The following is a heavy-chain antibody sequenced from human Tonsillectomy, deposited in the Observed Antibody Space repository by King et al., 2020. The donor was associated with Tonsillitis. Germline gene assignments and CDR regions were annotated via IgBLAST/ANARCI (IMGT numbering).Heavy chain of an antibody. Sequence: QLVQSGAEVKKPGSSVKVSCKASGGTFSSYGISWVRQAPVQGLEWVGVIIPIFGAANYAKRFQDRVTITADESTSTAHMELSSLRSEDTAMYYCATEAAGIFGVVWGQGTLVIVSS. J-gene: IGHJ4*02. D-gene: IGHD3-3*01. CDR3: ATEAAGIFGVV. CDR2: IIPIFGAA. CDR1: GGTFSSYG. V-gene: IGHV1-69*01.